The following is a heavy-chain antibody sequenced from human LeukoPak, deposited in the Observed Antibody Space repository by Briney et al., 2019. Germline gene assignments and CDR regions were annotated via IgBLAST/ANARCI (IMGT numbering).Heavy chain of an antibody. D-gene: IGHD2-21*02. J-gene: IGHJ4*02. CDR1: GFPFSMVW. V-gene: IGHV3-74*01. CDR2: ITSDGSVT. CDR3: AKLEGPTAD. Sequence: GGSLRLSCAASGFPFSMVWMHWVRQAPGKGLVWVARITSDGSVTTYADSVRGRFSISRDNAKNTLYLQMNSLRVEDTAVYYCAKLEGPTADWGQGTLVTVSS.